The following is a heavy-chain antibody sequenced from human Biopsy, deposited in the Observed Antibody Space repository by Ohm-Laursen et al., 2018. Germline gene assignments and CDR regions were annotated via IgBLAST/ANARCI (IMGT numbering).Heavy chain of an antibody. J-gene: IGHJ5*02. CDR2: IFYRGSI. D-gene: IGHD3-22*01. V-gene: IGHV4-39*01. CDR3: ARDYDTSGYYYVS. Sequence: SETLSLTCTVSGGSISNINYYWGWIRQTPGKGLEWIGSIFYRGSIHYKPSLKSRVTISADTSKNQFSLKLNYVTAADTAVYYCARDYDTSGYYYVSWGQGTLVTVSS. CDR1: GGSISNINYY.